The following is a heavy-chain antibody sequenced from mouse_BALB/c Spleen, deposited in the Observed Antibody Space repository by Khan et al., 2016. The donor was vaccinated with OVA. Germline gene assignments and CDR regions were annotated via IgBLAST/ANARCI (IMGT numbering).Heavy chain of an antibody. CDR1: GYTFTSYY. D-gene: IGHD1-1*02. J-gene: IGHJ3*01. CDR3: TRSGWATFAY. Sequence: VQLKQSGAELVKPGASVKLSCKASGYTFTSYYMYWVKQRPEQGLEWIGGINPSNGGTYFNEKFKSKATLTVDKASSTAYMQLSSLTSEDSAVYYCTRSGWATFAYWGQGTLVTVSA. CDR2: INPSNGGT. V-gene: IGHV1S81*02.